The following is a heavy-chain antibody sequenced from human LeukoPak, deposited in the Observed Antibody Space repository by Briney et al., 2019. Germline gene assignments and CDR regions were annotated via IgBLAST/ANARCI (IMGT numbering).Heavy chain of an antibody. CDR2: IRHDGSNK. CDR3: ARGARGSGWRVFDI. Sequence: QPGGSLRLSCAASGFTFSSYGMHWVRQAPGKGLDWVAFIRHDGSNKYYADSVKGRFTISRDNSKNTLYLQLNSLRTEDTAVYYCARGARGSGWRVFDIWGQGTMVTVSS. CDR1: GFTFSSYG. V-gene: IGHV3-30*02. J-gene: IGHJ3*02. D-gene: IGHD6-19*01.